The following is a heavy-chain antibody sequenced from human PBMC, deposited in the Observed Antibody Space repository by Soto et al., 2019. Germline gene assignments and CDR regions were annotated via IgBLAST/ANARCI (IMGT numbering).Heavy chain of an antibody. CDR1: GASISSSSYY. Sequence: QLQLQESGPGLVKPSETLSLTCTVSGASISSSSYYWGWIRQPPGKGLEWIGSIHYSGITYYNPSLKSRVTTSVDTSKNQFSLKLTSVTAADTAVYYCARLTSTWDRDYWGQGTLVTVSS. CDR2: IHYSGIT. J-gene: IGHJ4*02. V-gene: IGHV4-39*01. D-gene: IGHD6-13*01. CDR3: ARLTSTWDRDY.